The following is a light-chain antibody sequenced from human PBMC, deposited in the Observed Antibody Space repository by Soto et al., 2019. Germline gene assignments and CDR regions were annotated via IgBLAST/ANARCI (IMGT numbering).Light chain of an antibody. CDR3: QQRDNWPWT. J-gene: IGKJ1*01. CDR2: DVS. V-gene: IGKV3-11*01. Sequence: EIMLTQSPATLSLSPGERATLSCRASQSVRSNLAWYQHKPGQAPRLLIYDVSNRATGIPGRFSGSGFGTDFTLTISNVEPEDFAVYYCQQRDNWPWTFGQGAKVEIK. CDR1: QSVRSN.